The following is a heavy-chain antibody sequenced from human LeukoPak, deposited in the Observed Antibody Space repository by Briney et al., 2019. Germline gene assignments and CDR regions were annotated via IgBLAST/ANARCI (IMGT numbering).Heavy chain of an antibody. CDR2: IYHSGST. CDR1: GGSISRGGYY. CDR3: ARESRGYSGYDPYPLY. V-gene: IGHV4-30-2*01. Sequence: SETLSLTCTVSGGSISRGGYYWSWIRQPPGKGLEWIGYIYHSGSTYYNPSLKSRVTISVDRSKNQFSLKLSSVTAADTAVYYCARESRGYSGYDPYPLYWGQGTLVTVSS. J-gene: IGHJ4*02. D-gene: IGHD5-12*01.